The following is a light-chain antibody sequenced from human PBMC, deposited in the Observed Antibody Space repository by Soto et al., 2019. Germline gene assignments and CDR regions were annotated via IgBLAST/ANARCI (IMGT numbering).Light chain of an antibody. Sequence: EIVMTQSPATLSVSPGERATLSCRASQSVGTNLAWYQQKPGQAPRLLIYGASTRATGNPDRFSGSGSGTEFTLTISSLQSEDFAVYYCQPYNNWPLTFGGGTKVDIK. CDR1: QSVGTN. J-gene: IGKJ4*01. V-gene: IGKV3-15*01. CDR3: QPYNNWPLT. CDR2: GAS.